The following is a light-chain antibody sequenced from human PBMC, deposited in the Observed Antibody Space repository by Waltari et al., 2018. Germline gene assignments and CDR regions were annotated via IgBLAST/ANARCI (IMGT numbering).Light chain of an antibody. Sequence: DIQMTQSPSSLSASVGDRVSITCRASQSINNYVNWYQQKPGTAPKLRIYAASRLESGVPSRFSCSWSGTDYTLTISGLQPEDFATYYCHQSYSSHSFGQGTKLGVK. CDR1: QSINNY. J-gene: IGKJ2*03. CDR2: AAS. V-gene: IGKV1-39*01. CDR3: HQSYSSHS.